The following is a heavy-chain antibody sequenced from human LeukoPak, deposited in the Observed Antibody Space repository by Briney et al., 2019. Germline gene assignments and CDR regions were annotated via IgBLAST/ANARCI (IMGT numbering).Heavy chain of an antibody. V-gene: IGHV3-23*01. CDR2: ISGSGGST. J-gene: IGHJ4*02. Sequence: GGSQRLSYAASGFTFSDYAMTWVRQAPGKGLEWVSAISGSGGSTYYADSVKGRFTISRDNSKNTGYLQLNSLRAEDTAVYYCAKGSRSNGYYIDYWGQGTLVTVSS. CDR1: GFTFSDYA. CDR3: AKGSRSNGYYIDY. D-gene: IGHD6-6*01.